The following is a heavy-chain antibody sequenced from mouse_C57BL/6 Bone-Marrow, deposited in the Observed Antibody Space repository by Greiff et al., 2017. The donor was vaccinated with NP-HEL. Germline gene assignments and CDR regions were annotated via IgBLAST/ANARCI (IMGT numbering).Heavy chain of an antibody. V-gene: IGHV1-55*01. D-gene: IGHD4-1*01. CDR2: IYPGSGST. CDR1: GYTFTSYW. CDR3: ARSGSYYAMDY. Sequence: QVQLQQPGAELVKPGASVKMSCKASGYTFTSYWITWVKQRPGQGLEWIGDIYPGSGSTNYNEKFKSKATLTVDTATSTAYMQLSSLTSEDSSVYYCARSGSYYAMDYWGQGTSVTVSS. J-gene: IGHJ4*01.